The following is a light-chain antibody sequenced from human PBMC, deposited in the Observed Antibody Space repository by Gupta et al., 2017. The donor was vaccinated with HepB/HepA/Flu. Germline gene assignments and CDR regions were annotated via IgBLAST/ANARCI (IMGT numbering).Light chain of an antibody. CDR3: CSDAGNGRGV. CDR1: TNDVGSGDL. J-gene: IGLJ3*02. V-gene: IGLV2-23*02. Sequence: YALTQPASVYGSPGPSITISCTGSTNDVGSGDLVSWYQQHPGKGPKLIIYQVTKRPAGVSNRFSGSKSGNTAALTISGLQAEDEADYYCCSDAGNGRGVFGGGTKLTVL. CDR2: QVT.